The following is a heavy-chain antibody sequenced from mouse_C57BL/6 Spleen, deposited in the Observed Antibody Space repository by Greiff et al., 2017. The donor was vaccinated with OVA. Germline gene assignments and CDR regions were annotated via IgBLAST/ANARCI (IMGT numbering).Heavy chain of an antibody. V-gene: IGHV1-52*01. CDR2: IDPSDSET. CDR3: ARSPSSSHWYFDV. CDR1: GYTFTSYW. Sequence: QVQRQAPRAQLVRPGSSVKLSCKASGYTFTSYWMHWVKQRPIQGLEWIGNIDPSDSETHYNQKFKDKATLTVDKSSSTAYMQLSSLTSEDSAVYYCARSPSSSHWYFDVWGTGTTVTVSS. D-gene: IGHD1-1*01. J-gene: IGHJ1*03.